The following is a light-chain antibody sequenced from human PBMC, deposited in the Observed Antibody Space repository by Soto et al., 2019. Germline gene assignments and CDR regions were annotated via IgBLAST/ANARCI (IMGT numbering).Light chain of an antibody. Sequence: DIQMTQSPSSLSASVGDIVTITCRASQSISSYLNWYQQKPRKAPELLIYAASSLQSGVPSRFSGSGSGTDFTLTISSLQPEDFATYYCQQSYSIPFTFGQGTSLEIK. CDR2: AAS. CDR1: QSISSY. CDR3: QQSYSIPFT. J-gene: IGKJ2*01. V-gene: IGKV1-39*01.